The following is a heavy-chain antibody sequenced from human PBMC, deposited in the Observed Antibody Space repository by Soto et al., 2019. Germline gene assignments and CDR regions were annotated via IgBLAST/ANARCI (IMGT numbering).Heavy chain of an antibody. CDR1: GYTFSGYY. Sequence: QVQLVQSGAEVKKPGASVKVSCKASGYTFSGYYMHWVRQAPGQGLEWMGWINTLSGDTSFPQKFQGRLGRTRDPSIDPAFMEVRGMTSDDTAIYSCARSLLKVILPLGYWGQGTLVSVSS. D-gene: IGHD3-3*02. CDR3: ARSLLKVILPLGY. J-gene: IGHJ4*02. CDR2: INTLSGDT. V-gene: IGHV1-2*02.